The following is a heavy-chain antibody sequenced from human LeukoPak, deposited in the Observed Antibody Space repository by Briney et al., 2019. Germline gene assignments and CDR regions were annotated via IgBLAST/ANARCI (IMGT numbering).Heavy chain of an antibody. V-gene: IGHV1-69*05. D-gene: IGHD1-7*01. CDR2: IIPIFGTA. CDR3: ARSHNGGHNWNYYWFDP. Sequence: SVKVSCKASGGTFSSYAISWVRQAPGQGLEWMGGIIPIFGTANYAQKFQGRVTITTDESTSTAYMELSSLRSEDTAVYYCARSHNGGHNWNYYWFDPWGQGTLVTVSS. CDR1: GGTFSSYA. J-gene: IGHJ5*02.